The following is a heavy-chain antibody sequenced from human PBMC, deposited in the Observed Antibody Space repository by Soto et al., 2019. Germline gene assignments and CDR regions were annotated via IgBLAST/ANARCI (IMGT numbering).Heavy chain of an antibody. D-gene: IGHD1-26*01. J-gene: IGHJ4*02. CDR1: GGTFSSYA. CDR2: IIPIFGTA. V-gene: IGHV1-69*12. Sequence: QVQLVQSGAEVKKPGSSVKVSCKASGGTFSSYAISWVRQAPGQGLEWMGGIIPIFGTANYAQQFQGRVTITADESTSTAYMELSSLRSEDTAVYYCAREWIVGATTLRPHWGQGTLVTVSS. CDR3: AREWIVGATTLRPH.